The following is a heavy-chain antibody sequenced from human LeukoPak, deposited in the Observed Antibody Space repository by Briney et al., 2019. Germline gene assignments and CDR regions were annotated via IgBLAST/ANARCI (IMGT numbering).Heavy chain of an antibody. CDR1: GYSFSTYW. D-gene: IGHD6-19*01. Sequence: GESPKISCKGSGYSFSTYWIAWVRQMPGKGLEWMGIIYLGDSDTRYSPSFQGQVTISADRSISTAYLQWSSLKASDTATYYCARSGGSGWDEGFDYWGQGTLVTVSS. J-gene: IGHJ4*02. V-gene: IGHV5-51*01. CDR2: IYLGDSDT. CDR3: ARSGGSGWDEGFDY.